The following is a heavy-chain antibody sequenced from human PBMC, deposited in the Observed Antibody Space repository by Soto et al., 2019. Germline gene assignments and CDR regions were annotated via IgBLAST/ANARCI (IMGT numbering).Heavy chain of an antibody. D-gene: IGHD4-17*01. J-gene: IGHJ4*02. CDR3: ARGHDYGDFPAGY. CDR2: ISVNNGNT. Sequence: QVQLVQSGAEVKKPGASVKVSCKASGYTFSTYGISWVRQAPGQGLEWMGWISVNNGNTNYAQSLQGRVTMTTDTSTNTAYMELTSLRFDDTAVYYGARGHDYGDFPAGYWGQGTLVTVSS. V-gene: IGHV1-18*01. CDR1: GYTFSTYG.